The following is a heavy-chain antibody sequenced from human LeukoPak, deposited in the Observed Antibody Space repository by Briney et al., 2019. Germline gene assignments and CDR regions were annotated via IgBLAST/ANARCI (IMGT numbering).Heavy chain of an antibody. J-gene: IGHJ5*02. V-gene: IGHV3-20*04. Sequence: PSETLSLTCTVSGVSISSYYWRWIRQPPGKGLEWVSGITWSGGSTGYTDSVKGRFTISRDNAKNSLYQQMNSLRAEDTALYYCARDLLRFGELWENWFDPWGQGTLVTVSS. CDR2: ITWSGGST. CDR3: ARDLLRFGELWENWFDP. CDR1: GVSISSYY. D-gene: IGHD3-10*01.